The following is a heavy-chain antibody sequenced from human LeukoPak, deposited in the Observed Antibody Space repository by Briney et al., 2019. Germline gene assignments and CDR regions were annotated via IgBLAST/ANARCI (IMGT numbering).Heavy chain of an antibody. CDR2: IYSGDST. V-gene: IGHV3-53*01. CDR3: ARGGGDYYDSSGYYRFDY. CDR1: GFTVSSNY. J-gene: IGHJ4*02. D-gene: IGHD3-22*01. Sequence: GGSLRLSCAASGFTVSSNYMNWVRQAPGQGLEWVSVIYSGDSTYYADSVRGRFTISRDNSKNTLYLQMNSLRAEDTAVYYCARGGGDYYDSSGYYRFDYWGQGTLVTVSS.